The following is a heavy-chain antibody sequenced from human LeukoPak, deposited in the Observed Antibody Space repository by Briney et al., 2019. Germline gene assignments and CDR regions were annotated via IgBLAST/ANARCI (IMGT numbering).Heavy chain of an antibody. J-gene: IGHJ4*02. D-gene: IGHD4-17*01. Sequence: SETLSLTCTVSGGSVSSGSYYWSWIRQPPGKGLEWIGYMFYSGSTNYNPSLKSRVTISVDTSKNQMSLKLSSVTAADTAVYYCARGRYGDYPPFDYWGQGTPVTVSS. CDR3: ARGRYGDYPPFDY. CDR2: MFYSGST. CDR1: GGSVSSGSYY. V-gene: IGHV4-61*01.